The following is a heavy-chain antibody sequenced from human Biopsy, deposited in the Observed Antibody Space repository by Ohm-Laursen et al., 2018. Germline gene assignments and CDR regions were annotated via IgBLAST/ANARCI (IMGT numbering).Heavy chain of an antibody. CDR1: GGSISSYY. J-gene: IGHJ4*02. CDR3: ARDDAVTVIRGFYY. CDR2: IYYSGTT. D-gene: IGHD2-21*02. V-gene: IGHV4-59*01. Sequence: TLSLTCTVSGGSISSYYWNWIRQPPGKGLEWIGYIYYSGTTDYSPSLKSRVTISIDKSKNQFFLKLSSVTAEDTAVYYCARDDAVTVIRGFYYWGQGALVTVSS.